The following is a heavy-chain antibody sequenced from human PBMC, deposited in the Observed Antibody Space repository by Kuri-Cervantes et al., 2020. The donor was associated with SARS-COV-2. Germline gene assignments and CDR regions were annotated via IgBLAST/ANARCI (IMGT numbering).Heavy chain of an antibody. CDR2: ISYDGSNK. J-gene: IGHJ3*02. CDR3: AREVTGVGAFDI. V-gene: IGHV3-30-3*01. Sequence: LSLTCEVSGFLFSASSIHWVRQAPGKGLEWVAVISYDGSNKYYADSVKGRFTISRDNSKNTLYLQMNSLRAEDTAVYYCAREVTGVGAFDIWGQGTMVTVSS. D-gene: IGHD7-27*01. CDR1: GFLFSASS.